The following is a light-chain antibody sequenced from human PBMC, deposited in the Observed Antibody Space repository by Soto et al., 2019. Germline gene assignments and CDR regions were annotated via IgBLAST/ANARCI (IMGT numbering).Light chain of an antibody. J-gene: IGKJ3*01. Sequence: DTQMRQCPSSLSASVGDRVTITCRASHSISSYFNWSQQKPGKAPKLLIYAASSLQSGVPSRFSGSGSGTDFTLTISRWDPEDFATYHCRQSYSNLPGVPFGAGTKVDIK. CDR2: AAS. CDR3: RQSYSNLPGVP. CDR1: HSISSY. V-gene: IGKV1-39*01.